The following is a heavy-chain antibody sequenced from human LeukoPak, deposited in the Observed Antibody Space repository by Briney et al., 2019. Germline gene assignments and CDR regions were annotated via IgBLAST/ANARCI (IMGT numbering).Heavy chain of an antibody. J-gene: IGHJ6*03. CDR1: GGSISSYY. CDR3: ARGWGSIVGARLGYYYMDV. Sequence: SETLSLTCTVSGGSISSYYWSWIRQPPGKGLEWIGYIYYSGSTNYNPSLKSRVTISVDTSKNQFSLKLSSVTAADTAVYYCARGWGSIVGARLGYYYMDVWGKGTTVTVSS. V-gene: IGHV4-59*01. CDR2: IYYSGST. D-gene: IGHD1-26*01.